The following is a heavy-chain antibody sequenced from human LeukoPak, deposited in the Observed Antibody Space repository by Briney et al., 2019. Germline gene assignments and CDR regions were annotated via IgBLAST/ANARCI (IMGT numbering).Heavy chain of an antibody. V-gene: IGHV3-23*01. D-gene: IGHD1-26*01. CDR3: AKDQRRRGSFSEY. Sequence: PGGSLRLSCAAPGFTFSSYAMRWVRQAPGKGLEWVSTISGSGAETFYADSVKGRFTISRDNSKNTLYLQMNSLRAEDTAVYYCAKDQRRRGSFSEYWGRGTPVTVSS. CDR2: ISGSGAET. CDR1: GFTFSSYA. J-gene: IGHJ4*02.